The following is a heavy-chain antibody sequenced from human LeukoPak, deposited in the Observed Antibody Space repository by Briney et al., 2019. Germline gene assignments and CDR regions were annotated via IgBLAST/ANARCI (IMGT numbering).Heavy chain of an antibody. D-gene: IGHD3-3*01. Sequence: ASVTVPCLASGYIRARYCFNSLRPAPGQGLDWMGLINAYNGNTNDAQKLQGRVTMTTDTSTGTAYIELRSLRSDHTAVYYRARMGRGYDFWSGSDWFDPWTQGTLVTVSS. CDR3: ARMGRGYDFWSGSDWFDP. V-gene: IGHV1-18*01. CDR1: GYIRARYC. J-gene: IGHJ5*02. CDR2: INAYNGNT.